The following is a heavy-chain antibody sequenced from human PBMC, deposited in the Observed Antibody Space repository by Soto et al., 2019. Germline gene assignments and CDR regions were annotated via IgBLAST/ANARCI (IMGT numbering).Heavy chain of an antibody. Sequence: SVKVSCKASGGTFSSYAISWVRQAPGQGLEWMGGIIPIFGTANYAQKFQGRVTITADESTSTAYMELSSLRSEDTAVYYCAASYYYDSSGSYNWFDPWGQGNLVTVSS. V-gene: IGHV1-69*13. D-gene: IGHD3-22*01. J-gene: IGHJ5*02. CDR1: GGTFSSYA. CDR3: AASYYYDSSGSYNWFDP. CDR2: IIPIFGTA.